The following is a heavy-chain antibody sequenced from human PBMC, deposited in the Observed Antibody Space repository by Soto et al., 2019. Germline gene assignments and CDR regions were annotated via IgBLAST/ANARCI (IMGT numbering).Heavy chain of an antibody. CDR3: ARAYSTSRTYYFDY. J-gene: IGHJ4*02. Sequence: PSETLSLTCTVSGGSVSGYCWSWIRQPPGKGLGWVGDIFYTGSTNYSPSLKSRVTISVDSSKNQFSLKLSSVTAADTAMYFCARAYSTSRTYYFDYWGQGTLVTVSS. V-gene: IGHV4-59*02. D-gene: IGHD6-13*01. CDR2: IFYTGST. CDR1: GGSVSGYC.